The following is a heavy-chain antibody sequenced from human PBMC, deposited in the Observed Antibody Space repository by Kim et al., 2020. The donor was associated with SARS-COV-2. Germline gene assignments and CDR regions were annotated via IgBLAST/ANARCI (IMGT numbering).Heavy chain of an antibody. D-gene: IGHD6-19*01. J-gene: IGHJ4*02. CDR2: ISHSGST. Sequence: SETLSLTCAVYSGSFSGYYWSWIRQPPGKGLEWIGEISHSGSTNYNPSLKSRVTISVDTSKNQFSLKLSSVTAADTAVYYCASEYSTAWYKMGLDYWCQG. CDR3: ASEYSTAWYKMGLDY. V-gene: IGHV4-34*01. CDR1: SGSFSGYY.